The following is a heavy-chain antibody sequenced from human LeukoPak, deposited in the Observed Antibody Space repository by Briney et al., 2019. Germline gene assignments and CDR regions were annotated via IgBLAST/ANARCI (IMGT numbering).Heavy chain of an antibody. V-gene: IGHV3-11*03. CDR2: ISSSSYT. J-gene: IGHJ4*02. CDR3: ARAGYSSSRASDY. CDR1: GFTFSDYY. Sequence: KPGGSLRLSCAASGFTFSDYYMSWIRQAPGKGLEWVSYISSSSYTNYADSVKGRFTISRDNAKNSLYLQMNSLRAEDTAVYYCARAGYSSSRASDYWGQGTLVTVSS. D-gene: IGHD6-13*01.